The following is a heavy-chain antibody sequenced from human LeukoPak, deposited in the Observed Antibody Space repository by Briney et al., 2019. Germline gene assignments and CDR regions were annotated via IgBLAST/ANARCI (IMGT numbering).Heavy chain of an antibody. D-gene: IGHD6-25*01. CDR3: ARERRALNWFDP. Sequence: ASVKVSCKASGYTFTSYAMHWVRQAPGQRLEWMGWINAGNGNTKYSQKFQGRVTITRDTSASTAYMELSSLRSEDTAVYYCARERRALNWFDPWGQGTLVTVSS. J-gene: IGHJ5*02. CDR2: INAGNGNT. CDR1: GYTFTSYA. V-gene: IGHV1-3*01.